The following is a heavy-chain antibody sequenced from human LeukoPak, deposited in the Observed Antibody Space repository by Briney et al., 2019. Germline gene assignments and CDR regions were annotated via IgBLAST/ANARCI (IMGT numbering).Heavy chain of an antibody. D-gene: IGHD6-13*01. CDR2: IYSSGNT. J-gene: IGHJ5*02. CDR3: ARDRIAAVGNWAGLDP. Sequence: PSETLSLTCTVSGGSISSYNWSWIRQPAGKGLEWIGRIYSSGNTNYNPSLKSRVTMSVDTSKNQFSLNLSSVTAADTALYYCARDRIAAVGNWAGLDPWGQGTLVTVTS. CDR1: GGSISSYN. V-gene: IGHV4-4*07.